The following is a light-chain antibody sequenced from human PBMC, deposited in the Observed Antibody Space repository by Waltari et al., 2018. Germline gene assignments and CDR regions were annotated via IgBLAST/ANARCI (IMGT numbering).Light chain of an antibody. CDR2: GAS. CDR3: QHYLRLPVT. J-gene: IGKJ1*01. V-gene: IGKV3-20*01. Sequence: EIVLTPSPATLSLSLGERATVSCRASQSVSRALAWYQQKPGQAPRLLIYGASTRATGIPDRFSGSGSGTDFSLTISRLEPDDFAIYYCQHYLRLPVTFGQGTTVEI. CDR1: QSVSRA.